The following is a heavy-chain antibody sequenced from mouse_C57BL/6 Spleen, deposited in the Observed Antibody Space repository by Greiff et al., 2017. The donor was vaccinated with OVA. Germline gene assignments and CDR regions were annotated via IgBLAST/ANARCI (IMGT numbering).Heavy chain of an antibody. V-gene: IGHV5-6*01. CDR2: SSSGGSYT. CDR3: ARQGDFITTVVADY. J-gene: IGHJ2*01. D-gene: IGHD1-1*01. Sequence: EVQLLQSGAALVKPGASLKLSCAASGFTFSSYGMSWVRQTPDQSLEWVGKSSSGGSYTYYTDSVKGRFTISRDNAKNTLYLQMSSLKSEDTAMYYCARQGDFITTVVADYWGQGTTLTVSS. CDR1: GFTFSSYG.